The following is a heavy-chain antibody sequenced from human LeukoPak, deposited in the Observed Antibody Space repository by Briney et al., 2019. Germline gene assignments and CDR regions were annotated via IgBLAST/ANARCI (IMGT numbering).Heavy chain of an antibody. CDR2: INHSGST. Sequence: SETLSLTCAVYGGSFSGYYSSWIRQPPRKGLEWIGEINHSGSTNYNPSLKSRVTIPVDTSKNQFSLKLSSVTAADTAVYYCASLVAAAGTSLYYYYYMDVWGKGTTVTVSS. CDR1: GGSFSGYY. J-gene: IGHJ6*03. D-gene: IGHD6-13*01. V-gene: IGHV4-34*01. CDR3: ASLVAAAGTSLYYYYYMDV.